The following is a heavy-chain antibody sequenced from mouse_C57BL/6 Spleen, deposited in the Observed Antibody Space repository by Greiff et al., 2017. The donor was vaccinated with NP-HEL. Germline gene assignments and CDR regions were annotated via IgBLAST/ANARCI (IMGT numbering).Heavy chain of an antibody. CDR3: ARRDWDGFAY. D-gene: IGHD4-1*01. CDR1: GFTFSDYG. J-gene: IGHJ3*01. V-gene: IGHV5-17*01. CDR2: ISSGSSTI. Sequence: EVKLVESGGGLVKPGGSLKLSCAASGFTFSDYGMHWVRQAPEKGLEWVAYISSGSSTIYYADTVKGRFTISRDNAKNTLFLQMTSLRSEDTAMYYCARRDWDGFAYWGQGTLVTVSA.